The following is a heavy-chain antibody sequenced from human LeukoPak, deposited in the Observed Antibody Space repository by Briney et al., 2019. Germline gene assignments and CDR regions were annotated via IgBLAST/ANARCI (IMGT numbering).Heavy chain of an antibody. CDR1: GFTFSSYW. D-gene: IGHD3-22*01. CDR3: ARNYDRSGYFLPDQHFDY. Sequence: GGSLRLSCVASGFTFSSYWMSWVRQAPGKGLEWVANIKQDGSEKYYVDSVKGRFTISRDNAKNSLYLQMNSLRVEDTAMYYCARNYDRSGYFLPDQHFDYRGQGTLVTVSS. CDR2: IKQDGSEK. J-gene: IGHJ4*02. V-gene: IGHV3-7*01.